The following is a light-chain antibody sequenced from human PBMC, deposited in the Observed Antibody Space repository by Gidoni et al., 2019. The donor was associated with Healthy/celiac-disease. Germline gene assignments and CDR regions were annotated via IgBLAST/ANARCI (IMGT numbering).Light chain of an antibody. V-gene: IGKV3-11*01. CDR1: QSVSSY. Sequence: DTVFTQSPATLSLSPGERATLSCRDSQSVSSYLAWYQQKPGQDPRLLIYDASNRATGIPARFRGSGSGTEFTITISSLEPEDFAVYYCQQRSNWPPYTFXQXTKLEIK. J-gene: IGKJ2*01. CDR3: QQRSNWPPYT. CDR2: DAS.